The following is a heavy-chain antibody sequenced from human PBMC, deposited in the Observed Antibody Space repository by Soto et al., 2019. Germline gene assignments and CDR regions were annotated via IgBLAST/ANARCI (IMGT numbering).Heavy chain of an antibody. J-gene: IGHJ5*02. Sequence: GESLKISGKGSGYTFRWYWIGWVRQMPGKGLEWMGIICPDDSQTRYSPSSQGQVTMSADKSTAYLQWSSLKASDTAMYYCARFGGAALSYNWFDLWGQGTLVTV. CDR1: GYTFRWYW. CDR3: ARFGGAALSYNWFDL. D-gene: IGHD3-16*01. V-gene: IGHV5-51*01. CDR2: ICPDDSQT.